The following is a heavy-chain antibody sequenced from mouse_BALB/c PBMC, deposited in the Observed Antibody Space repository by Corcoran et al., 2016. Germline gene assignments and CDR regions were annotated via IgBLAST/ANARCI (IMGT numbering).Heavy chain of an antibody. D-gene: IGHD2-3*01. CDR3: ARWLLRYYARDY. Sequence: QIQLVQSGPELKKPGETVKISCKASGYTFTNYGMNWVKQAPGKGLKWMGWINTYTGEPTYADDFKGRFAFSLETSASTAYLQINNLKNEDMATYFCARWLLRYYARDYWGQGTSVTVSS. V-gene: IGHV9-1*02. CDR2: INTYTGEP. CDR1: GYTFTNYG. J-gene: IGHJ4*01.